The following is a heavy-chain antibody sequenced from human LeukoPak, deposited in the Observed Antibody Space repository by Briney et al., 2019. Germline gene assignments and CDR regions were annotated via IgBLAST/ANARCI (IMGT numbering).Heavy chain of an antibody. Sequence: PSETLSLTCTVSGGSISSGDYYWSWIRQPPGKGLEWIGYIYYSGSTYYNPSLKSRVTISADTSKNQFSLKLSSVTAADTAVYYCARVYDYGDYANWFDPWGQGTLVTVSS. CDR2: IYYSGST. CDR3: ARVYDYGDYANWFDP. J-gene: IGHJ5*02. CDR1: GGSISSGDYY. D-gene: IGHD4-17*01. V-gene: IGHV4-30-4*01.